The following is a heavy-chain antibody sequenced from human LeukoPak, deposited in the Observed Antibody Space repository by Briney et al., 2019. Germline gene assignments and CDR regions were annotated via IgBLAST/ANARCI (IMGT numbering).Heavy chain of an antibody. CDR1: GGSISSGTYY. D-gene: IGHD6-19*01. V-gene: IGHV4-61*02. Sequence: PSETLSLTCSVSGGSISSGTYYWSWIRQPAGKGLEWVGRVSTSGSTNYNTGSTNYNPSLKSRVTISLNTSKNQISLRLTTVTAADTAVYYCARDKYSSGWYTGYMDVWGTGTTVTISS. CDR3: ARDKYSSGWYTGYMDV. CDR2: VSTSGSTNYNTGST. J-gene: IGHJ6*03.